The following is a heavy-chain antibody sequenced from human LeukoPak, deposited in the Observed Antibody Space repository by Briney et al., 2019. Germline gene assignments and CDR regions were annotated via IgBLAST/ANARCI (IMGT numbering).Heavy chain of an antibody. CDR2: ISGSGGIT. CDR3: AKDRIAAADYFDY. Sequence: GGSLRLSCAASGFTFSSYAMSWVRQGPGKGLERVSAISGSGGITYYADSVKGRFTISRDNSKNTLYLQMNSLRAEDTAVYYCAKDRIAAADYFDYWGQGTLVTVSS. J-gene: IGHJ4*02. D-gene: IGHD6-13*01. CDR1: GFTFSSYA. V-gene: IGHV3-23*01.